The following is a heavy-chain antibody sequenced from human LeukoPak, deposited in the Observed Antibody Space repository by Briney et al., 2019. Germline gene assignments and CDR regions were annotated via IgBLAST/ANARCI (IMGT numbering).Heavy chain of an antibody. CDR1: GGSFSGYY. CDR2: IYYSGST. J-gene: IGHJ6*03. CDR3: AREEAYYYYMDV. V-gene: IGHV4-59*01. Sequence: SETLSLTCAVYGGSFSGYYWNWIRQPPGKGLEWIGYIYYSGSTNYNPSLKSRVTISVDTSKNQFSLKLSSVTAADTAVYYCAREEAYYYYMDVWGKGTTVTISS.